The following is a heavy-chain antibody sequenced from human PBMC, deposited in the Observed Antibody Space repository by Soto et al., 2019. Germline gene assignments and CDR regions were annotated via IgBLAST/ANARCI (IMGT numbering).Heavy chain of an antibody. Sequence: LSLTCTVSGGSISSYYWSWIRQPAGKGLEWIGRIYPSGSTNYNPSLKSRVTMSVDTSKNQFSLKLSSVTAADTAVYYCARLNPQRDQLDYWGQGTLVTVSS. D-gene: IGHD2-2*01. V-gene: IGHV4-4*07. J-gene: IGHJ4*02. CDR2: IYPSGST. CDR1: GGSISSYY. CDR3: ARLNPQRDQLDY.